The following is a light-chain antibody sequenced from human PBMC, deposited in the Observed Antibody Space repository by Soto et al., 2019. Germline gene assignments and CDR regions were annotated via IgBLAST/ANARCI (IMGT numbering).Light chain of an antibody. V-gene: IGKV3-20*01. CDR2: GVF. CDR3: RQYGSSHS. J-gene: IGKJ2*03. Sequence: EVVLTQSPGTLSLSPGERATLSCRASQRVINYLGWYQQKPGQAPRLLIYGVFSRATGIPDRFSGSGSGTDFTLPISRLEPEDFAVYYCRQYGSSHSFGQGTKLEIK. CDR1: QRVINY.